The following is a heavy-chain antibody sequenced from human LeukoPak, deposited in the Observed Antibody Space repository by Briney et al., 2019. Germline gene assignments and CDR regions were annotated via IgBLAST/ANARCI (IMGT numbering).Heavy chain of an antibody. Sequence: ASVKVSCKASGYTFTSYGISWVRQAPGQGLEWMGWISAYNGNTNYAQKLQGRVTMTTDTSTSTAYMELRSLRSDDTAVYYCARDVTMVRGVILSGDWFDPWGQGTLVTASS. D-gene: IGHD3-10*01. CDR1: GYTFTSYG. V-gene: IGHV1-18*01. CDR3: ARDVTMVRGVILSGDWFDP. J-gene: IGHJ5*02. CDR2: ISAYNGNT.